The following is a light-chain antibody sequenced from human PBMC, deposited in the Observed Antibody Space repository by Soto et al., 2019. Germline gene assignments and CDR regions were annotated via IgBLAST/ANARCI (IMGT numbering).Light chain of an antibody. Sequence: QSALTQPASGSGSPGPSIAISFTGTSCDVGAYNYVSWYQQYPGKAPKLMIHDVSNRPSGVSDRVSGSKSGNTASLTISGLQAEDEGDYYCSSYTSSSSYVFGSGTKLTVL. CDR2: DVS. V-gene: IGLV2-14*01. CDR3: SSYTSSSSYV. CDR1: SCDVGAYNY. J-gene: IGLJ1*01.